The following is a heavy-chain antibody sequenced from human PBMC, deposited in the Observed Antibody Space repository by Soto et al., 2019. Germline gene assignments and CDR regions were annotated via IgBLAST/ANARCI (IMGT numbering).Heavy chain of an antibody. Sequence: HLVASGGGLVQPGGSLRLSCAASGLTFHDHYMDWVRQAPGKGLEWVARSKNRGQGFTIEYAASLKGRFTISRDDSANSLYLQTNSLETDDTAVYYCTVWIEEAGYWGRGILVTVSS. D-gene: IGHD3-16*01. J-gene: IGHJ4*02. CDR1: GLTFHDHY. V-gene: IGHV3-72*01. CDR3: TVWIEEAGY. CDR2: SKNRGQGFTI.